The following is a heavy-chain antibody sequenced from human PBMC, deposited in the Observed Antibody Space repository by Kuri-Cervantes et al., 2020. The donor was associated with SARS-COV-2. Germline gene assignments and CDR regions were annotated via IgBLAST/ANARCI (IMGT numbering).Heavy chain of an antibody. CDR3: ARHIPHCNGCSCYSLFDY. J-gene: IGHJ4*02. Sequence: ASVKVSCKVSGYTLTELSMHWVRQAPGKGLEWMGGFDPEDGETIYAQKLQGRVTMTTDTSTSTAYMELRSLRSDDTAVYYCARHIPHCNGCSCYSLFDYWGQGTLVTVSS. CDR1: GYTLTELS. D-gene: IGHD2-15*01. V-gene: IGHV1-24*01. CDR2: FDPEDGET.